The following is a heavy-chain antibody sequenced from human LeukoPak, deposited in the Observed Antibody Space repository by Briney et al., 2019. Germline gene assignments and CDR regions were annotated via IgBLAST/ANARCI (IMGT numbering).Heavy chain of an antibody. D-gene: IGHD3-22*01. CDR2: IYFSES. Sequence: SETLSLTCTVSGGSTSDTTYYWAWIRQPPGKGLEWIGSIYFSESKYNPSLKSRITISGDTSKNQFSLKLSSVTAADTAVYFCASPSKLVISRGGFDIWGQGTMVTVS. CDR1: GGSTSDTTYY. V-gene: IGHV4-39*01. CDR3: ASPSKLVISRGGFDI. J-gene: IGHJ3*02.